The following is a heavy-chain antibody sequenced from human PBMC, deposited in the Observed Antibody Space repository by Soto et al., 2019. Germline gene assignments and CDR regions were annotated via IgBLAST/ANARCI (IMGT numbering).Heavy chain of an antibody. J-gene: IGHJ4*02. D-gene: IGHD5-12*01. CDR2: INAYNGNT. Sequence: ASVKVSCKASGYTFTSYGISWVRQAPGQGLEWMGWINAYNGNTKYAQKPQGRVTMTTDTSTSTAYMELRSLRSDDTAVYYCARDLAISIFDYWGQGTLVTVSS. CDR1: GYTFTSYG. V-gene: IGHV1-18*01. CDR3: ARDLAISIFDY.